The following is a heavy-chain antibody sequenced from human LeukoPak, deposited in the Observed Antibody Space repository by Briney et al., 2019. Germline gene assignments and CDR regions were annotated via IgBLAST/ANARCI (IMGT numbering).Heavy chain of an antibody. CDR1: GGSISSYY. CDR3: ARGLYIAVAGTGY. V-gene: IGHV4-59*08. J-gene: IGHJ4*02. Sequence: SETLSLTCTVSGGSISSYYWSWIRQPAGKGLEWIGSIYYSGSTYYNPSLKSRVTISVDTSKNQFSLKLSSVTAADTAVYYCARGLYIAVAGTGYWGQGTLVTVSP. CDR2: IYYSGST. D-gene: IGHD6-19*01.